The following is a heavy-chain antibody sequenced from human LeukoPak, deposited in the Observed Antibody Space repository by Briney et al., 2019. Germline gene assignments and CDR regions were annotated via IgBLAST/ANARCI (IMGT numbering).Heavy chain of an antibody. D-gene: IGHD6-6*01. J-gene: IGHJ5*02. CDR1: GGSISSGGYS. V-gene: IGHV4-30-2*01. CDR3: ARAEYSRSWFDP. Sequence: SETLSLTCAVSGGSISSGGYSWSWIRQPPGKGLEWIGYIYHSGSTYYNPSLKSRVTISVDRSKNQFSLKLSSVTAADTAVYYCARAEYSRSWFDPWGQGTLVTVSS. CDR2: IYHSGST.